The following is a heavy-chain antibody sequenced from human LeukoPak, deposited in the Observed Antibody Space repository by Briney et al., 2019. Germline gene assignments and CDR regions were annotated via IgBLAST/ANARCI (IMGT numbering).Heavy chain of an antibody. D-gene: IGHD5-12*01. V-gene: IGHV3-23*01. Sequence: PGGSLRLSCAASGFTFSSYAMSWVRQAPGKGLEWVSAISGSGGSTYYADSVKGRFTISRDNSKNTLYLQLNSLRAEDTAVYYCAKTEGGYEGYFDYWGQGTLVTVSS. CDR3: AKTEGGYEGYFDY. CDR1: GFTFSSYA. J-gene: IGHJ4*02. CDR2: ISGSGGST.